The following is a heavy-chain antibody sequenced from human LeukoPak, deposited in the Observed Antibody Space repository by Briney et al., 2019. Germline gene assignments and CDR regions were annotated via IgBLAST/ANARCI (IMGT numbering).Heavy chain of an antibody. Sequence: PGRSLRLSCAASGFTFTRYDMHCVRQAPGKGLEWVTVISYDGSNKYYGDSVKGRFTISRDNSKNTLYLKMNSLRAEDTAVYYCGQEGSHGDLDYWGQGTLVTVSS. CDR1: GFTFTRYD. J-gene: IGHJ4*02. V-gene: IGHV3-30*18. CDR2: ISYDGSNK. D-gene: IGHD4-17*01. CDR3: GQEGSHGDLDY.